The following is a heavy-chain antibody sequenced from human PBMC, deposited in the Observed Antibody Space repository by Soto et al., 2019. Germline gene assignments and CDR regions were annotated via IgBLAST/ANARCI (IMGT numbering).Heavy chain of an antibody. CDR2: VYYSGRT. V-gene: IGHV4-39*01. CDR1: GESISSSSYY. Sequence: SETLSLTCIVSGESISSSSYYWGWIRQPPGKGLEWIGSVYYSGRTYYNPSLKSRVSISIDTPKNQFSLNLSSVTAADTAVYYCARQRTTVVTQAYFDYWGQGALVIVSS. J-gene: IGHJ4*02. D-gene: IGHD2-21*02. CDR3: ARQRTTVVTQAYFDY.